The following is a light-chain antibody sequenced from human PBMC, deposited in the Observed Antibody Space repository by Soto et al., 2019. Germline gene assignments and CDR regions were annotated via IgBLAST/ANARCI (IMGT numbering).Light chain of an antibody. Sequence: QSALTQPASVSGSPGQSITISCTGTSSDVGNYNLASWYQQFPGKAPKLIIYEGSRRPSGVSNRFSGSKSGNTASLTISGLQAEDEADYYCCSYAGSFTFDVFGGGTKLTVL. CDR2: EGS. V-gene: IGLV2-23*03. J-gene: IGLJ2*01. CDR1: SSDVGNYNL. CDR3: CSYAGSFTFDV.